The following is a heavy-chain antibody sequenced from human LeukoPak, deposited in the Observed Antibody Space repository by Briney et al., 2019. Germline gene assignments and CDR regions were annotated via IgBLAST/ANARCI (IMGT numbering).Heavy chain of an antibody. J-gene: IGHJ4*02. CDR3: VYSGDYEKGY. D-gene: IGHD4-17*01. CDR2: IGTAGDT. Sequence: GGSLRLSCAACGFTFSSYDMHWVRQATGKGLEWVSAIGTAGDTYYPGSVKGQFTISRENAKNSLYLQMNSLRAEDTAVYYCVYSGDYEKGYWGQGTLVTVSS. CDR1: GFTFSSYD. V-gene: IGHV3-13*03.